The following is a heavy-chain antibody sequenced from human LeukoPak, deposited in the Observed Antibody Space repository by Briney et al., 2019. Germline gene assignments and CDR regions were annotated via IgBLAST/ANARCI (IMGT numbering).Heavy chain of an antibody. D-gene: IGHD3-10*01. CDR2: IYYSGST. J-gene: IGHJ3*02. CDR3: ARSSYGSGSNDAFDI. V-gene: IGHV4-30-4*01. CDR1: GGSISSGDYY. Sequence: SQTLSLTCTVSGGSISSGDYYWSWIRQPPGKGLEWIGYIYYSGSTYCNPSLKSRVTISVDTSKNQFSLKLSSVTAADTAVYYCARSSYGSGSNDAFDIWGQGTMVTVSS.